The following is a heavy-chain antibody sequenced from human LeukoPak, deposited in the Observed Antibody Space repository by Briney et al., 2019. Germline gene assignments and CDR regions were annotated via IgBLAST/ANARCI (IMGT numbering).Heavy chain of an antibody. CDR2: INPNSGGT. J-gene: IGHJ1*01. CDR1: GYTFTGYY. V-gene: IGHV1-2*02. CDR3: ARGFVPAAIAILAAGTSGQYFQH. Sequence: ASVKVSCKASGYTFTGYYMHWVRQAPGQGLEWMGWINPNSGGTNYAQKFQGRVTMTRDTSISTAYMELSRLRSDDTAVYYCARGFVPAAIAILAAGTSGQYFQHWGQGTLVTVSS. D-gene: IGHD2-2*02.